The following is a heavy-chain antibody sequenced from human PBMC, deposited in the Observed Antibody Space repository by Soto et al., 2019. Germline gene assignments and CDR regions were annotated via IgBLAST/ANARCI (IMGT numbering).Heavy chain of an antibody. Sequence: ASVKVSCKASGYTFTSYGISWVRQAPGQGLEWMGWISAYNGNTDYAQKLQGRVTMTTDTSTSTAYMVLRSLRSDDTAVYYCARDMRWSPDGDFDYLGQGTLVTVSS. V-gene: IGHV1-18*01. CDR3: ARDMRWSPDGDFDY. CDR2: ISAYNGNT. CDR1: GYTFTSYG. J-gene: IGHJ4*02. D-gene: IGHD2-15*01.